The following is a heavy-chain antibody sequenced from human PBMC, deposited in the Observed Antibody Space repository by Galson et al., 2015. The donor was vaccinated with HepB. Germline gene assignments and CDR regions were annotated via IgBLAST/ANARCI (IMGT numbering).Heavy chain of an antibody. CDR3: ASAYDTSGYYHV. D-gene: IGHD3-22*01. J-gene: IGHJ4*02. Sequence: CAVSGGSFSAYFWSWIRQPPGKGLEWIGEINHSGSTNYNPSLKSRVTISLDTSKIQFSLKLSSVTAADTALYYCASAYDTSGYYHVWGQGALVTVSS. CDR2: INHSGST. CDR1: GGSFSAYF. V-gene: IGHV4-34*01.